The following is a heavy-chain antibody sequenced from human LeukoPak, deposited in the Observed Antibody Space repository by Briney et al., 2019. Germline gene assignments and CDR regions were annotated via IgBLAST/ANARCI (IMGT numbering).Heavy chain of an antibody. CDR2: INPNSGGT. J-gene: IGHJ6*03. CDR3: ARGTTVTIGYHYYYMDV. Sequence: ASVKVSCKASGYTFTGYYMHWVRQAPGQGLEWMGWINPNSGGTNYAQKFQGRVTMTRDTSISTAYMELSRLRSDDTAVYYCARGTTVTIGYHYYYMDVWGKGTTVTVSS. CDR1: GYTFTGYY. D-gene: IGHD4-17*01. V-gene: IGHV1-2*02.